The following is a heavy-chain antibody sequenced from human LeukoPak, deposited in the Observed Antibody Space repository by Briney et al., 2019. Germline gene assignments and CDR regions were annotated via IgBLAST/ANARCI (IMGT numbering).Heavy chain of an antibody. D-gene: IGHD3-9*01. Sequence: GGSLRLSCAASGFTFSTYRIHWVRQAPGKGLEWVAVMSYDGTNKYYADSVKGRFTISRDNSKNTLYLQMNSLRAEDTAVYYCAKDLAPNGILLVWGWFDPWGQGTLVTVSS. CDR1: GFTFSTYR. CDR2: MSYDGTNK. V-gene: IGHV3-30*18. CDR3: AKDLAPNGILLVWGWFDP. J-gene: IGHJ5*02.